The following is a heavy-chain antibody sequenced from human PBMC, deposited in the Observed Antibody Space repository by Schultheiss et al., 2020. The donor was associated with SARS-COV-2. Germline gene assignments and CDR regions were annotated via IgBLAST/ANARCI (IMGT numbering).Heavy chain of an antibody. J-gene: IGHJ4*02. Sequence: SQTLSLTCAVYGGSFSGYYWGWIRQPPGKGLEWIGSLYLGGGTYYNPSLKSRVTISVDKSKNQFSLKLSSVTAADTAVYYCARNEYSSSSGPDYWGQGTLVTVSS. D-gene: IGHD6-6*01. CDR1: GGSFSGYY. CDR2: LYLGGGT. V-gene: IGHV4-34*01. CDR3: ARNEYSSSSGPDY.